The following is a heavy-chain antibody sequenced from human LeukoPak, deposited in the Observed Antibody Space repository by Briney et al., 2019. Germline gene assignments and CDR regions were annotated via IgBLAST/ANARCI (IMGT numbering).Heavy chain of an antibody. J-gene: IGHJ4*02. Sequence: SETLSLTCGVYGESFSGYYWSWIRQPPGKGLEWIGEINHSGSTSYNPSLKSRVTVSLDTSKNHFSLRLSSVTAADTAVYYCARGIYGDYYFDYWGQGTLVTVSS. CDR3: ARGIYGDYYFDY. V-gene: IGHV4-34*01. CDR2: INHSGST. D-gene: IGHD4-17*01. CDR1: GESFSGYY.